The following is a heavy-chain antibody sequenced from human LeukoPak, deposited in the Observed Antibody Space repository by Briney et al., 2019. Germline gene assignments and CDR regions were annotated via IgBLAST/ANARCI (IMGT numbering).Heavy chain of an antibody. V-gene: IGHV3-33*08. J-gene: IGHJ4*02. CDR2: IWFDGSNK. CDR1: GFTFSSYW. D-gene: IGHD1-1*01. Sequence: PGGSLRLSCAASGFTFSSYWMNWARQAPGKGLEWVAHIWFDGSNKYFADSVKGRFTISRDNSKNTLYLQMNSLRAEDTAVYYCARDGRSGPHFDSWGQGTLVTVSS. CDR3: ARDGRSGPHFDS.